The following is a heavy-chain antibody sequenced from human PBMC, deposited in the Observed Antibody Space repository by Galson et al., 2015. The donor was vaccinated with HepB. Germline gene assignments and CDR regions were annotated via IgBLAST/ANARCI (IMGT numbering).Heavy chain of an antibody. D-gene: IGHD1-7*01. CDR3: ASGSLHNWNYGLDS. V-gene: IGHV3-48*03. CDR2: ISFSSSTK. CDR1: GFTFNKCD. J-gene: IGHJ4*02. Sequence: SLRLSCADSGFTFNKCDMNWVRQAPGKGLEWVSYISFSSSTKHYAKSVEGRFTISRDNAKNSLYLQMNSLRVEDTAVYYCASGSLHNWNYGLDSWGQGALVTVSS.